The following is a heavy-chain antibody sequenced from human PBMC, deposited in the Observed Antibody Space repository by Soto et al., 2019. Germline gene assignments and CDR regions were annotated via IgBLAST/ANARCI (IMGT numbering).Heavy chain of an antibody. Sequence: GGSLRLSCAASGFTFSSYAMSWVRQAPGKGLEWVSAISGSGGSTYYADSVKGRFTISRDNSKNTLYLQMNSLRAEDTAVYYCAKVTAVRVGARTPFDPWGQGTLVTVSS. CDR3: AKVTAVRVGARTPFDP. J-gene: IGHJ5*02. D-gene: IGHD1-26*01. V-gene: IGHV3-23*01. CDR1: GFTFSSYA. CDR2: ISGSGGST.